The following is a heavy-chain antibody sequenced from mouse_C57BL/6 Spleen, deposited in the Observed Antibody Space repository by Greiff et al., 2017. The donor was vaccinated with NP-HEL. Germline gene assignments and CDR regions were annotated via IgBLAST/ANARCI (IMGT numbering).Heavy chain of an antibody. V-gene: IGHV1-78*01. CDR1: GYTFTDHT. D-gene: IGHD1-1*01. CDR2: IYPRDGST. CDR3: ARTYYYGSSLWFAY. Sequence: VQLQQSDAELVKPGASVKISCKVSGYTFTDHTIHWMKQRPEQGLEWIGYIYPRDGSTKYNEKFKGKATLPADKSSSTAYMQLNSLTSEDPAVYFCARTYYYGSSLWFAYWGQGTLVTVSA. J-gene: IGHJ3*01.